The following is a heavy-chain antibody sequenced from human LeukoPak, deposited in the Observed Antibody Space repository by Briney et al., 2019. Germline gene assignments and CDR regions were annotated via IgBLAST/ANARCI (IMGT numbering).Heavy chain of an antibody. Sequence: SETLSLTCTVSGGSISSYYWSWIRQPPGKGLEWIGYIYYSGSTNYNPSLKSRDTISVDTSKNQFSLKLSSVTAADTAVYYCARVTNHWFDPWGQGTLVTVSS. CDR2: IYYSGST. CDR3: ARVTNHWFDP. D-gene: IGHD2-8*01. V-gene: IGHV4-59*01. CDR1: GGSISSYY. J-gene: IGHJ5*02.